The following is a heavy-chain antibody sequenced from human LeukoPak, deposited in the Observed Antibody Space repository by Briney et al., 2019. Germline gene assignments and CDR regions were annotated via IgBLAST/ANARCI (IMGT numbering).Heavy chain of an antibody. CDR1: VCTVSLYC. CDR3: AGSLGYYGMDV. V-gene: IGHV1-46*01. Sequence: ASVKVADKVSVCTVSLYCIPLVGPAPGQGLEWMGIINPNGGSTSSAQKFQGRVTMTRDTSTRTVYMELSSLRAEDTAVYYRAGSLGYYGMDVWGQGTTVTVSS. J-gene: IGHJ6*02. CDR2: INPNGGST. D-gene: IGHD3-16*01.